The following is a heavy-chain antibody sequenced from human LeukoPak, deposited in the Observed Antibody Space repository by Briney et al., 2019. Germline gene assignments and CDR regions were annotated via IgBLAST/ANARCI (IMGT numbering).Heavy chain of an antibody. CDR3: ARRNPSYGSGSVDY. CDR1: GESFSGYY. CDR2: INHSGST. Sequence: SETLSLTCAVYGESFSGYYWSWIRQPPGKGLEWIGEINHSGSTNYNPSLKSRVTTSVDTSKNQYSLKLSSVTAADTAVYYCARRNPSYGSGSVDYWGQGTLVTVSS. J-gene: IGHJ4*02. V-gene: IGHV4-34*01. D-gene: IGHD3-10*01.